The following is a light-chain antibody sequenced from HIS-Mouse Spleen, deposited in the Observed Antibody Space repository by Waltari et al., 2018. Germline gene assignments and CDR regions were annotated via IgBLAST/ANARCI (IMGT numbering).Light chain of an antibody. V-gene: IGLV1-51*01. CDR1: SSNIGNNY. CDR2: DNN. J-gene: IGLJ3*02. Sequence: ISCSGSSSNIGNNYVSWYQQLPGTAPKLLIYDNNKRPSGIPDRFSGSKSGTSATLGITGLQTGDEADYYCGTWDSSLSAWVFGGGTKLTVL. CDR3: GTWDSSLSAWV.